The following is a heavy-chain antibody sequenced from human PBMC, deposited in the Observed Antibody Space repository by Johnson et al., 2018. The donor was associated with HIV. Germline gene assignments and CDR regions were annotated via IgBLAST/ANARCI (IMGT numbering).Heavy chain of an antibody. Sequence: ASGFTFSNYYMSWVRQAPGKGLEWVANMNQGASEKNYVDSVKGRFTISRDNAKNSLYLQMNSLRPEDTAVYFCARDSISCYSCAFDMWGQGTMVTVSS. V-gene: IGHV3-7*05. CDR3: ARDSISCYSCAFDM. CDR1: GFTFSNYY. J-gene: IGHJ3*02. D-gene: IGHD2-2*01. CDR2: MNQGASEK.